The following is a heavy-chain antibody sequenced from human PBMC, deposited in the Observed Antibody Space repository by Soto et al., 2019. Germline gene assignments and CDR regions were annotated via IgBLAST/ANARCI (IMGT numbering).Heavy chain of an antibody. CDR2: ISWNSNTI. CDR3: AKDTGPN. Sequence: GGSLRLSCAASGFTFDNYALHWVRQAPGKGLEWVSGISWNSNTIAYADSVKGRFTISRDNAKNSLYLQMNSLRAEDTAFYYCAKDTGPNWGQGTLVTVSS. CDR1: GFTFDNYA. V-gene: IGHV3-9*01. J-gene: IGHJ4*02.